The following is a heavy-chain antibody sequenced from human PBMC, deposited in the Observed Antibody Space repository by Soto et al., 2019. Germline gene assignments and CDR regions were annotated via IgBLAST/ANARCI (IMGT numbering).Heavy chain of an antibody. CDR3: ARFPKGSTVTS. CDR2: ITSDGGVT. Sequence: EVQLVESGGGLVHPGGSLRLSCAASGFTFSDYSMNWVRQAPGKGLEWVSYITSDGGVTYYSNSVKDRLSVSRDNDKKSLFLQMNSLRDEDTAVYYCARFPKGSTVTSWGQGTLVTVYS. V-gene: IGHV3-48*02. J-gene: IGHJ4*02. D-gene: IGHD4-17*01. CDR1: GFTFSDYS.